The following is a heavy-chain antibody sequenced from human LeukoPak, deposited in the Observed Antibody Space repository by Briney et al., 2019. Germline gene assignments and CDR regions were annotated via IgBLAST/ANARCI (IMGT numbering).Heavy chain of an antibody. V-gene: IGHV3-66*01. D-gene: IGHD5-12*01. CDR1: GFSVTSNY. CDR3: AAKGNGYTGTYVFAH. Sequence: GGSLRLSCAASGFSVTSNYMSWVRQAPGKGLEWVSVLYSSGYTKYADSVKGRFSISRDTSENTLSLQMNSLRAEDSAVYYCAAKGNGYTGTYVFAHWGRGTLVTVSS. J-gene: IGHJ4*02. CDR2: LYSSGYT.